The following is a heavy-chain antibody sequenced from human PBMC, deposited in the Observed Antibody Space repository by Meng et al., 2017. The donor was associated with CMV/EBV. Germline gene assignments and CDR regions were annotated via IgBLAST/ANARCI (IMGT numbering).Heavy chain of an antibody. CDR3: ARDWAGVTTGGPRPYNWFDP. D-gene: IGHD4-11*01. CDR2: INPNSGGT. J-gene: IGHJ5*02. V-gene: IGHV1-2*02. CDR1: GYTFTGYY. Sequence: QVQLVQSGAEVKKPGAAVKVSCKAAGYTFTGYYTHWVRQAPGQGLEWRGWINPNSGGTNYAQKFQGRVTMTRDTSISTAYMELSRLRSDDTAVYYCARDWAGVTTGGPRPYNWFDPWGQGTLVTVSS.